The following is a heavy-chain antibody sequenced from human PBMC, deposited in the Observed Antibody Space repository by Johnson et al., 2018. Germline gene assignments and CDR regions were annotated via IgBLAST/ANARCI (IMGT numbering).Heavy chain of an antibody. V-gene: IGHV1-69*04. D-gene: IGHD1-26*01. CDR2: IILLLGIA. J-gene: IGHJ2*01. CDR1: GGPFSSYT. Sequence: QVQLVQSGAAVKKPGSSVKVSCKASGGPFSSYTINWVRQTPGQGLEWMGKIILLLGIANYAQKFQGRVTITADKSTNTVYMELSSLRSEDTAVYYCATVSGTFHPYWFFNPWGRGTLVSVSA. CDR3: ATVSGTFHPYWFFNP.